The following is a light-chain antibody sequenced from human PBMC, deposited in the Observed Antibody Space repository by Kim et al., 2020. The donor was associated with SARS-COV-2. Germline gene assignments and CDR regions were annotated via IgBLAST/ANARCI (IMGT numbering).Light chain of an antibody. Sequence: ALGQTVRITCQGDTIRRDYETWYPQKAGQTPIIVNSDKNNRPSGIPLRFSASTSGNTASLTIAGAQAEDAADYYCSSRDSTGNLVLFGGGTQLTVL. V-gene: IGLV3-19*01. CDR3: SSRDSTGNLVL. CDR2: DKN. J-gene: IGLJ2*01. CDR1: TIRRDY.